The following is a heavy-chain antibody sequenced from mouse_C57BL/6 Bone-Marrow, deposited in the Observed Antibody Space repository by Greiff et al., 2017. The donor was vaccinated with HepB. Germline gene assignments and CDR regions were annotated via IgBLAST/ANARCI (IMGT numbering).Heavy chain of an antibody. D-gene: IGHD4-1*02. CDR3: TPNWGAY. Sequence: EVQLKQSGAELVRPGASVKLSCTASGFNIKDDYMHWVKQRPEQGLEWIGWIDPENGDTEYASKFQGKATITADTSSNTAYLQLSSLTSEDTAVYYCTPNWGAYWGQGTLVTVSA. J-gene: IGHJ3*01. CDR2: IDPENGDT. CDR1: GFNIKDDY. V-gene: IGHV14-4*01.